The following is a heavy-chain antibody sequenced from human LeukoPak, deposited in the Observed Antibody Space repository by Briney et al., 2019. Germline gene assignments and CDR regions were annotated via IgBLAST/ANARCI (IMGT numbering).Heavy chain of an antibody. Sequence: PGGSLRLSCTASGFTFSSYAMSWVRQAPGKGLEWVSAISGSGGSTYYADSVKGRFTISRDNSKNTLYLQMNSLRAEDTAVYYCAKDTYSGDYPDYWGQGTLVTVSS. CDR3: AKDTYSGDYPDY. CDR1: GFTFSSYA. J-gene: IGHJ4*02. V-gene: IGHV3-23*01. CDR2: ISGSGGST. D-gene: IGHD4-17*01.